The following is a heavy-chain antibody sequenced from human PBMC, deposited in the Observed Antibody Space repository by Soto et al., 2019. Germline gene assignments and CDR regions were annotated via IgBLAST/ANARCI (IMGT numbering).Heavy chain of an antibody. CDR1: GFSFSNYA. CDR3: TRDPYGGSRYYFDS. Sequence: LRLSCAASGFSFSNYAMHWVHQAPGKGLEWVAVIWYDGSNKYYADSVKGRFTISKDNSQTTVYLQMNSLRAEDSAVYYCTRDPYGGSRYYFDSWGQGTLVTVSS. D-gene: IGHD1-26*01. CDR2: IWYDGSNK. J-gene: IGHJ4*02. V-gene: IGHV3-33*01.